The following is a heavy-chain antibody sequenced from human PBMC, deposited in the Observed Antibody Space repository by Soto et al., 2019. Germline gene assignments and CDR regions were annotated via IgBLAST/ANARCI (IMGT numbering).Heavy chain of an antibody. Sequence: PGGSLRLSCVASGFTFSSSGMHWVRQAPGKGLEWVAVISYDGNNKYNADSVKGRFTISRDNSKNTLYLEMNSLRAEDTAVYYCAKKIPEGYFDDWGQGTLVTVSS. CDR2: ISYDGNNK. CDR3: AKKIPEGYFDD. CDR1: GFTFSSSG. V-gene: IGHV3-30*18. D-gene: IGHD2-2*01. J-gene: IGHJ4*02.